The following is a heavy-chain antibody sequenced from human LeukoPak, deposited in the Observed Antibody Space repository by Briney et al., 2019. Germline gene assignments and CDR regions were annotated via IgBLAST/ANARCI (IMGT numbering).Heavy chain of an antibody. V-gene: IGHV3-53*01. CDR3: TRGSSTVSAGYN. D-gene: IGHD1-1*01. Sequence: PGESLRLSCAASGFTVNRDYMSWVRQSPGKGLEWVSVVYTDGRTFYADSVKGRSTISRDDFKNTVFLQMNSLRAEDTAIYFCTRGSSTVSAGYNWGRGTVVIVSS. CDR2: VYTDGRT. J-gene: IGHJ4*02. CDR1: GFTVNRDY.